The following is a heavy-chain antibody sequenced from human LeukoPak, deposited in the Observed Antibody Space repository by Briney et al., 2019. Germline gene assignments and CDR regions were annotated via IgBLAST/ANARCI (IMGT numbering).Heavy chain of an antibody. D-gene: IGHD3-22*01. V-gene: IGHV3-48*03. CDR3: ARVCRDSSGYGAFDI. CDR2: ISSSGSLT. Sequence: GGSLRLACAASGFTFSSYEMNWVRQAPGKGLEWVSYISSSGSLTYYADSVKGRFTISRDNAKNSLYLQMNSLRDEDTAVYYCARVCRDSSGYGAFDIWGQGTMVTASS. CDR1: GFTFSSYE. J-gene: IGHJ3*02.